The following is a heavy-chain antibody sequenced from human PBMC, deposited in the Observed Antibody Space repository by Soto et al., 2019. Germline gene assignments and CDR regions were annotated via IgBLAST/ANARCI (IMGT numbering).Heavy chain of an antibody. CDR1: EFNFSTYA. D-gene: IGHD5-18*01. V-gene: IGHV3-23*01. CDR3: AKVRLPYSYGYLFYY. CDR2: ISASGGSK. J-gene: IGHJ4*02. Sequence: GGSLRLSCAASEFNFSTYAMTWVRQAPGKGLEWVSAISASGGSKYYAESVKGRFNISRDNSKNTLYLQMNSLRVEDTAVYYCAKVRLPYSYGYLFYYWGQGTLVTVSS.